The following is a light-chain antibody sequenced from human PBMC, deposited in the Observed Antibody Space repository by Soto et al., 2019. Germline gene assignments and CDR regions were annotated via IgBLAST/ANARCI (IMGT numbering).Light chain of an antibody. J-gene: IGKJ2*01. CDR2: DAS. CDR3: QQRSNWPPA. V-gene: IGKV3-11*01. Sequence: EIVLTQSPATLSLSPGERATLSCRASQRVSSYLAWYQQKPGQAPRLLIYDASNRATGIPARFSGSGSGTDFTLTISSLEPEDCAVYYCQQRSNWPPAFGQGTKLEIK. CDR1: QRVSSY.